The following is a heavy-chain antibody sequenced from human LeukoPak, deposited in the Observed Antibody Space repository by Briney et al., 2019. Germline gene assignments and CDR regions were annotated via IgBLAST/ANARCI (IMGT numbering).Heavy chain of an antibody. V-gene: IGHV1-69*05. CDR2: IIPIFGTA. CDR3: ARGGYYGSGSYPSSYYYYYMDV. CDR1: GGTFSSYA. D-gene: IGHD3-10*01. Sequence: GASVKVSCKASGGTFSSYAISWVRQAPGQGLEWIGGIIPIFGTANYAQKFQGRVTITTDESTSTAYMELSSLRSEDTAVYYCARGGYYGSGSYPSSYYYYYMDVWGKGTTVTVSS. J-gene: IGHJ6*03.